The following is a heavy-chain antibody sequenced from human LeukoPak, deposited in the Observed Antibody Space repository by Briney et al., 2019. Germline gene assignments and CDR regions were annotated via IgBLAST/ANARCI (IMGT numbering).Heavy chain of an antibody. D-gene: IGHD1-26*01. CDR2: INHSGST. V-gene: IGHV4-4*02. CDR1: GGSISSSNW. Sequence: SGTLSLTCAVSGGSISSSNWWSWVRQPPGKGLEWIGEINHSGSTNYNPSLKSRVTISVDTSKNQFSLKLSSVTAADTAVYYCARAYSGSYRGWFAPWGQGTLVTVSS. CDR3: ARAYSGSYRGWFAP. J-gene: IGHJ5*02.